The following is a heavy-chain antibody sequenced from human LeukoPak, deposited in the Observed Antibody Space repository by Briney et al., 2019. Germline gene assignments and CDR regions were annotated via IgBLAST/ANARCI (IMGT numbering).Heavy chain of an antibody. J-gene: IGHJ5*02. V-gene: IGHV4-34*01. CDR1: GGSISSYY. CDR2: INHSGST. Sequence: SETLSLTCTVSGGSISSYYWSWIRQPPGKGLEWIGEINHSGSTNYNPSLKSRVTISVDTSKNQFSLKLSSVTAADTAVYYCARGITSSSSHNWFDPWGQGTLVTVSS. CDR3: ARGITSSSSHNWFDP. D-gene: IGHD6-6*01.